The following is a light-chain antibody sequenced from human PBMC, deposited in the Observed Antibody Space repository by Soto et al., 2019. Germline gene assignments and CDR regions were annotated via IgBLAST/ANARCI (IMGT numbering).Light chain of an antibody. J-gene: IGKJ1*01. Sequence: EIVLTQSPGTLSLSPRERATLSCRASQSVSSSYLAWYQQKPGQAPRLLIYGASSRATGIPDRFSGSGSGTDFTLTISRREPEDFAVYYCQQYGSSPRTFGQGTKVEIK. CDR1: QSVSSSY. CDR2: GAS. CDR3: QQYGSSPRT. V-gene: IGKV3-20*01.